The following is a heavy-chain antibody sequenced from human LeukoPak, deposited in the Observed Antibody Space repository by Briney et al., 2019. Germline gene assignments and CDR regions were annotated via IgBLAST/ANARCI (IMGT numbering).Heavy chain of an antibody. CDR1: GGSISSSSYY. J-gene: IGHJ4*02. Sequence: SETLSLTCTVSGGSISSSSYYWGWIRQPPGKGLEWIGSIYYSGSTYYNPSLKSRVTISVDTSKNQFSLKLSSVTAADTAVYYCAREGTYYDILTGYSPKYYFDYWGQGTLVTVSS. CDR3: AREGTYYDILTGYSPKYYFDY. V-gene: IGHV4-39*07. D-gene: IGHD3-9*01. CDR2: IYYSGST.